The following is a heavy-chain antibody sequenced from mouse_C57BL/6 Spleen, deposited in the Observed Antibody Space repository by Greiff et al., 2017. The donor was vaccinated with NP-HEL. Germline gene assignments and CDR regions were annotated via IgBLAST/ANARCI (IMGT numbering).Heavy chain of an antibody. CDR2: IDPSDSYT. CDR3: FYSADYFDY. J-gene: IGHJ2*01. Sequence: QVQLQQSGAELVKPGASVKLSCKASGYTFTSYWMQWVKQRPGQGLEWIGEIDPSDSYTNYNQKFKGKATLTVDTSSSPAYMQLSSLTSEDSAVYYCFYSADYFDYWGQGTTRTVSS. CDR1: GYTFTSYW. V-gene: IGHV1-50*01. D-gene: IGHD6-1*01.